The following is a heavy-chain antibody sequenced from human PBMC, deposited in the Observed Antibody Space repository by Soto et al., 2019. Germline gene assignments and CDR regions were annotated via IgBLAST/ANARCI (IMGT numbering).Heavy chain of an antibody. CDR2: ISYDGSNK. D-gene: IGHD3-9*01. CDR1: GFTFSSYG. CDR3: AKAKYFDWLLSVPADY. V-gene: IGHV3-30*18. J-gene: IGHJ4*02. Sequence: GGSLRLSCAASGFTFSSYGMHWVRQAPGKGLEWVAVISYDGSNKYYADSVKGRFTISRDNSKNTLYLQMNSLRAEDTAVYYCAKAKYFDWLLSVPADYWGQGTLVTVSS.